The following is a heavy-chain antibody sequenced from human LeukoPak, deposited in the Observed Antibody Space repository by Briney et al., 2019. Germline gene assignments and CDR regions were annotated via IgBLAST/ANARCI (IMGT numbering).Heavy chain of an antibody. J-gene: IGHJ6*03. CDR3: ARQHDSYHYYYVDV. CDR2: LYHSDSI. Sequence: SETLSLTCAVSGYSISSGYCWIWIRQPPGKGLEWIGSLYHSDSIYYNPSLESRVTTSVDTSKNQFSLKLSFVTAADTAVYYCARQHDSYHYYYVDVWGKGTTVTVSS. V-gene: IGHV4-38-2*01. D-gene: IGHD6-13*01. CDR1: GYSISSGYC.